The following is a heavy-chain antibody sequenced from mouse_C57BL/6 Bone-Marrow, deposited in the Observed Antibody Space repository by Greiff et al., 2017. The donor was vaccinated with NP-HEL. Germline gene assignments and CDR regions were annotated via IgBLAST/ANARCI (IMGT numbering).Heavy chain of an antibody. J-gene: IGHJ3*01. V-gene: IGHV14-4*01. CDR1: GFNIKDDY. Sequence: EVQLQQSGAELVRPGASVKLSCTASGFNIKDDYMHWVKQRTEQGLEWIGWIDPENGDTEYASKFQGKATITADTSTNTAYLQLSSLTSEDTAVYYCTLYYYGSFWFAYWGQGTLVTVSA. CDR3: TLYYYGSFWFAY. D-gene: IGHD1-1*01. CDR2: IDPENGDT.